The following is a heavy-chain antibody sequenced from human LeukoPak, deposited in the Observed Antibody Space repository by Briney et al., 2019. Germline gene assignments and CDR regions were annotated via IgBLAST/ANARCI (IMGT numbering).Heavy chain of an antibody. D-gene: IGHD3-16*02. Sequence: LAGGSLRLSCAASGCTFDDYAMHWVRHAPGKGLEWVSGISWNSATIAYADSVKGRFTISRDNAKNSLYLQMNSLRAEDTALYYCTKGRYARTFDCWGQGTLVTVSS. CDR2: ISWNSATI. J-gene: IGHJ4*02. V-gene: IGHV3-9*01. CDR1: GCTFDDYA. CDR3: TKGRYARTFDC.